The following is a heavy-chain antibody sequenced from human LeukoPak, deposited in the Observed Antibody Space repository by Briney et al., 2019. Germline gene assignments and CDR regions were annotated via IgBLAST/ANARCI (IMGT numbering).Heavy chain of an antibody. Sequence: PGGSLRLSCAASGFTFSNYAMSWVRQAPGKGLEWVSGISGSGSSTYYADSVKGRFTISRDNSKNTLYLQMNSLRAEDTAVYYCAKGSRAAGYYFDYWGQGTLVTVSS. CDR1: GFTFSNYA. CDR2: ISGSGSST. CDR3: AKGSRAAGYYFDY. J-gene: IGHJ4*02. D-gene: IGHD6-25*01. V-gene: IGHV3-23*01.